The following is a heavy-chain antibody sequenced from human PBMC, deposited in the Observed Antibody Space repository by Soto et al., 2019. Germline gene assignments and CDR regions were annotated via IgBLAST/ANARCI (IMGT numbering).Heavy chain of an antibody. CDR2: ISDAGVT. CDR1: GFTLSSHW. D-gene: IGHD6-19*01. J-gene: IGHJ4*02. CDR3: IRSSGWPDF. V-gene: IGHV3-74*01. Sequence: EVQLVESGGGLVQPGGSLRLSCVASGFTLSSHWMQWIRQAPGKGLAWVSRISDAGVTAYADSVRGRFTISRDNAKNTLYLEMNSLRAEDTAVYYCIRSSGWPDFWGQGTLVTVSS.